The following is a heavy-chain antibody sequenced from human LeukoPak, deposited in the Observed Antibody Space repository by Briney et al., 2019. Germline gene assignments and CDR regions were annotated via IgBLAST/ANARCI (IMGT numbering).Heavy chain of an antibody. CDR1: RKSFSGYY. V-gene: IGHV4-34*01. Sequence: SDTLSLTCTVYRKSFSGYYWTCIRQSPGKGLEWIGEINHSGSTNYLPSLKSRVSISIDTSKNHLSLKLSSVTAADTAVYYCARGRVSVTGYYFAMDVWGQGPTVTVSS. J-gene: IGHJ6*02. CDR2: INHSGST. D-gene: IGHD2-21*02. CDR3: ARGRVSVTGYYFAMDV.